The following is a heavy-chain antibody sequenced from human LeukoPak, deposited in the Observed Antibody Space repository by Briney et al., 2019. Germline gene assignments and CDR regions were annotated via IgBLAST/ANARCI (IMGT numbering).Heavy chain of an antibody. D-gene: IGHD6-13*01. CDR3: ARHGSIATGAFTY. J-gene: IGHJ4*02. V-gene: IGHV4-39*01. CDR1: GGSIGRSSYY. CDR2: IYHSGGT. Sequence: PSETLSLTCSVSGGSIGRSSYYWGWTRQPPGKGLEWIGSIYHSGGTYYNPSLKSRVTISVDTSRNQFSLKLGSVTAADTAVYYCARHGSIATGAFTYWGQGTLVTVSS.